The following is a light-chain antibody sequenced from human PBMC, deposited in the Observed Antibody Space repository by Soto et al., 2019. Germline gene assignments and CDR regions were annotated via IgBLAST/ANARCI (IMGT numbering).Light chain of an antibody. J-gene: IGLJ2*01. Sequence: SYELTQPPSVSVAPGKTASISCGGNDIGSKGVHWYKQKPGQAPVLVIYSDTDLPPVIPERFSGSNSANLATLTISRVEAGXXXXYYCQVWDSGSAHVVFGGGTKLTVL. CDR1: DIGSKG. CDR2: SDT. CDR3: QVWDSGSAHVV. V-gene: IGLV3-21*01.